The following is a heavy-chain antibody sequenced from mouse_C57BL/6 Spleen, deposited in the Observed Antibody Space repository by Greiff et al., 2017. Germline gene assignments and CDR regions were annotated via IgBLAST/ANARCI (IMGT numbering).Heavy chain of an antibody. CDR3: ARLRYYAMDY. J-gene: IGHJ4*01. Sequence: VKPVESGGGLVKPGGSLKLSCAASGFTFSDHGMHRVRQAPEKGLEWVAYISSGSSPIYYADTVKGRFTISRDYAKNNLFRQVTSLRSEDTAMYYCARLRYYAMDYWGQGTSVTVSS. CDR1: GFTFSDHG. V-gene: IGHV5-17*01. D-gene: IGHD2-12*01. CDR2: ISSGSSPI.